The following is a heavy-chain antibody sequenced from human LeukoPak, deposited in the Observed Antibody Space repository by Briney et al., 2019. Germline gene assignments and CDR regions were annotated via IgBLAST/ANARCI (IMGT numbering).Heavy chain of an antibody. D-gene: IGHD3-10*01. J-gene: IGHJ4*02. Sequence: GGSLRLSCAASGFTFSSYEMNWVRQAPGKGLEWVSYISSSGSTIYYADSVKGRFTISRDNARNSLELQMNSLRVEDTAVHYCAKVAKYYYGSETYYFFEQWGQGTPVTASS. CDR1: GFTFSSYE. CDR2: ISSSGSTI. V-gene: IGHV3-48*03. CDR3: AKVAKYYYGSETYYFFEQ.